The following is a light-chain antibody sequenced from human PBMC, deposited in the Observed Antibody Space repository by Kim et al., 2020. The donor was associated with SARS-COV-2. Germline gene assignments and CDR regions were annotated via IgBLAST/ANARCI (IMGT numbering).Light chain of an antibody. J-gene: IGLJ3*02. CDR3: AAWDDGLRGRM. V-gene: IGLV1-44*01. CDR1: SDNIGSNY. CDR2: TDN. Sequence: GQRVTISCSGRSDNIGSNYVSWYQHLPGTAPKLLIYTDNQRPSGVPDRFSGSKSGTSASLAISGLQSEDEADYYCAAWDDGLRGRMFGGGTKVTVL.